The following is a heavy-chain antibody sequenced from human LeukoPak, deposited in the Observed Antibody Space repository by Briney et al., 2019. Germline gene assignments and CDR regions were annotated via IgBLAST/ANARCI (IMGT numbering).Heavy chain of an antibody. CDR1: GFTFSSYW. J-gene: IGHJ4*02. V-gene: IGHV3-74*01. Sequence: GGSPRLSCAASGFTFSSYWMYWVRQAPGKGLVWVSRINSYGSSTIYADSVKGRFTISRDNAKNTLYLQMNSLRAEDTAVYYCAKDMGSGWYPPPYYFDYWGQGTLVTVSS. CDR2: INSYGSST. D-gene: IGHD6-19*01. CDR3: AKDMGSGWYPPPYYFDY.